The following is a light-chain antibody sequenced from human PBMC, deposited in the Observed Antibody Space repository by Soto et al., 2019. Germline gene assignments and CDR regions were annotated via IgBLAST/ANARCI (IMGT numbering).Light chain of an antibody. V-gene: IGLV2-18*02. Sequence: SALTQPPSVPGSPGQSVTISCTGTSRDVGSYNRVSWYQQPPGTAPKLMIYEVSNRPSGVPDRFSGSKSGNTASLTISGLQAEDEADYYCSSYTSSSTYVFGTGTKVTV. J-gene: IGLJ1*01. CDR1: SRDVGSYNR. CDR3: SSYTSSSTYV. CDR2: EVS.